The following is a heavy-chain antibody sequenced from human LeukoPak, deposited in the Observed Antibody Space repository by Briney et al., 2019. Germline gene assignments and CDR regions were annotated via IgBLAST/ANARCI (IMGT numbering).Heavy chain of an antibody. V-gene: IGHV3-23*01. J-gene: IGHJ5*02. CDR3: AKETYRLLLKNWFDP. D-gene: IGHD3-3*01. Sequence: GGSLRLSCAASGFTFSSYAMSWVRQAPGKGLEWVSAISGSGGSTYYADSVKGRFTISRDNSKNTLYLQMNSMRAEDTAVYYCAKETYRLLLKNWFDPWGQGTLVTVSS. CDR2: ISGSGGST. CDR1: GFTFSSYA.